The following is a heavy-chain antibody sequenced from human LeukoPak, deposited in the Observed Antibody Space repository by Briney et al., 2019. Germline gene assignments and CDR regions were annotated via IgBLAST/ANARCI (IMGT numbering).Heavy chain of an antibody. J-gene: IGHJ3*02. CDR2: INHSGST. V-gene: IGHV4-34*01. D-gene: IGHD3-3*01. CDR3: ARYDFWSGLDAFDI. CDR1: GFTFSSYW. Sequence: GSLRLSCEASGFTFSSYWMSWVRQAPGKGLEWIGEINHSGSTNYNPSLKSRVTISVDTSKNQFSLKLSSVTAADTAVYYCARYDFWSGLDAFDIWGQGTMVTVSS.